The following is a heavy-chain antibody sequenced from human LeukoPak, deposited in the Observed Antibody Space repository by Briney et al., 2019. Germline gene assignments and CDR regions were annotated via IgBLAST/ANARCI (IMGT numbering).Heavy chain of an antibody. CDR2: ISTTGSSI. Sequence: PGGSLRLSCAASGFTFSSYEMNWVRQAPGKGLEWVSYISTTGSSIYYADSVKGRFTISRDNAKNSLYLQMNSLRAEDTAVYYCARDPGAARQGGWGQGTLVTVSS. CDR1: GFTFSSYE. V-gene: IGHV3-48*03. CDR3: ARDPGAARQGG. J-gene: IGHJ4*02. D-gene: IGHD6-6*01.